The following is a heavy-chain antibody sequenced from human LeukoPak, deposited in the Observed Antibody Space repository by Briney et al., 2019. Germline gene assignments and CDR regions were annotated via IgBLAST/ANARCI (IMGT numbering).Heavy chain of an antibody. J-gene: IGHJ5*02. CDR1: GYSISSGYY. Sequence: SETLSLTCAVSGYSISSGYYWGWIRQPPGKGLEWIGSIYHSGSTYHNPSLKSRVTISVDTSKNQFSLKLSSVTAADTAVYYCARVGRFLEWFRGAFDPWGQGTLVTVSS. V-gene: IGHV4-38-2*01. CDR2: IYHSGST. CDR3: ARVGRFLEWFRGAFDP. D-gene: IGHD3-3*01.